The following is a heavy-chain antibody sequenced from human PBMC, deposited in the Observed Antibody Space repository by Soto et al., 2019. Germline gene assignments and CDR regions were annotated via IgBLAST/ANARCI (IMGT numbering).Heavy chain of an antibody. Sequence: QLQLQESGPGLVKASETLSLTCAVSGASISSEQYWTWVRRPPGTGLEWIGGILHSGGTNNNPSLRSRLIMSLDTSKNKFALNLNPVTAADTAVYYCARSFGWYAIDQWGQGTLVTVSS. CDR3: ARSFGWYAIDQ. V-gene: IGHV4-38-2*01. J-gene: IGHJ4*02. CDR1: GASISSEQY. CDR2: ILHSGGT. D-gene: IGHD6-19*01.